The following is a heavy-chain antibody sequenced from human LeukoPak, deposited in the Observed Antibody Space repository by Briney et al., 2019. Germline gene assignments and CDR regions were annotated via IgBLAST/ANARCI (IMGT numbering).Heavy chain of an antibody. D-gene: IGHD6-19*01. V-gene: IGHV3-21*01. Sequence: GGSLRLSRAASGFTFSSYSMNWVRQAPGKGLEWVSSISSSSSYIYYADSVKGRFTISRDNAKNSLYLQMNSLRAEDTAVYYCARDRASGIAVAGTFWFDPWGQGTLVTVSS. CDR1: GFTFSSYS. J-gene: IGHJ5*02. CDR3: ARDRASGIAVAGTFWFDP. CDR2: ISSSSSYI.